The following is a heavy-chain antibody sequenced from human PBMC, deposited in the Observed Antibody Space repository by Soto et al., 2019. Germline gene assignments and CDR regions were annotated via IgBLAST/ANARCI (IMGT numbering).Heavy chain of an antibody. J-gene: IGHJ4*02. CDR1: GFTFDHYA. Sequence: EVQLVESGGGLVQPGRSLRLSCAASGFTFDHYAMHWVRQVPGKGLEWVSGISGGGSNTFYADSVKGRFTISRDNSKNTLLLQMNSLGAEDTAVYYCAKDSNKYSSSLRGRYFDYWGQGIGVTVSS. D-gene: IGHD4-4*01. CDR3: AKDSNKYSSSLRGRYFDY. V-gene: IGHV3-23*04. CDR2: ISGGGSNT.